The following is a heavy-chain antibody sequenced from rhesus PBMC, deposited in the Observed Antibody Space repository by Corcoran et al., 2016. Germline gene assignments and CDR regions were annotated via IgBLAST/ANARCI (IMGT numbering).Heavy chain of an antibody. V-gene: IGHV3-78*01. CDR2: ISWNIGST. J-gene: IGHJ4*01. D-gene: IGHD6-31*01. CDR1: GFTFDDYA. CDR3: TRGADSSGSYYFDY. Sequence: EVQLVESGGGVVQPGGSLRLSCAASGFTFDDYAVGWVRQAPWKGRLWVSDISWNIGSTGYADTEKCRFTISRDNAKNSLDLQMNRLRADDTALYYCTRGADSSGSYYFDYWGQGVLVTVSS.